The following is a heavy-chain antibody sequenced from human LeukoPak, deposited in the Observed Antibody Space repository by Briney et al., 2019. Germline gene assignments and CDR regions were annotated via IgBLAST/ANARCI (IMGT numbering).Heavy chain of an antibody. CDR3: ARFLYGSGNDY. J-gene: IGHJ4*02. CDR2: IYYSGST. D-gene: IGHD3-10*01. Sequence: SETLSLTCTVSGGSISNYYWSWIRQPPGKGLEWTGYIYYSGSTDYNPSLRSRVTISLDTSKNQFSLILSSVTAADTAMYYCARFLYGSGNDYWGQGTLVTVSS. CDR1: GGSISNYY. V-gene: IGHV4-59*01.